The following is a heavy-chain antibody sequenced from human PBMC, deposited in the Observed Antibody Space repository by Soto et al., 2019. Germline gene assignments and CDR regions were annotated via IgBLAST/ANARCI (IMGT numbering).Heavy chain of an antibody. CDR3: ARVGTHADFDY. CDR1: GFTFSSYE. CDR2: ISSSGSTI. D-gene: IGHD3-10*01. J-gene: IGHJ4*02. Sequence: PGGSLRLSCAASGFTFSSYEMNWVRQAPGKGLEWVSYISSSGSTIYYADSVKGRFTISRDNAKNSLYLQMNSLRAEDTAVYYCARVGTHADFDYWGQGTLVTVS. V-gene: IGHV3-48*03.